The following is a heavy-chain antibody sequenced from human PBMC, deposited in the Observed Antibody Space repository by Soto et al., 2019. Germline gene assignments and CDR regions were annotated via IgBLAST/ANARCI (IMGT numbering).Heavy chain of an antibody. J-gene: IGHJ4*02. CDR2: ISPNSGDT. Sequence: ASVKVSCKSSGYTFTAYYMHWVRQAPGQGLEWMGWISPNSGDTNYPQKFQGRVTMTRDTSISTVYMELSRLRSDDTAVYFCARVGFSSSSEGYWGQGTLVTVSS. V-gene: IGHV1-2*02. CDR1: GYTFTAYY. D-gene: IGHD6-6*01. CDR3: ARVGFSSSSEGY.